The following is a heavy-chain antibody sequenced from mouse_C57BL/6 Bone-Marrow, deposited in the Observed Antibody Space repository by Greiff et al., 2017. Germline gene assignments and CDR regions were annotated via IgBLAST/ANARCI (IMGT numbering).Heavy chain of an antibody. Sequence: QVQLQQPGAELVKPGASVKLSCKASGYPFTSYWMHWVKQRPGQGLEGIGMIHPNSGSTNNNEKFKSKATLTVDKSSSTAYMQLSSLTSEDSAVYYCARYGYYWYFDVWGTGTTVTVSS. D-gene: IGHD1-1*01. CDR3: ARYGYYWYFDV. CDR2: IHPNSGST. V-gene: IGHV1-64*01. CDR1: GYPFTSYW. J-gene: IGHJ1*03.